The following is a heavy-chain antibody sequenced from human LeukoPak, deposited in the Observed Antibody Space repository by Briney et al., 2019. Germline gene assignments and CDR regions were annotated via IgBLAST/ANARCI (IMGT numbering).Heavy chain of an antibody. J-gene: IGHJ4*02. CDR3: AGGRGWLTTD. D-gene: IGHD6-19*01. Sequence: GGSLRLSCAASGFSFSAYWMNWFRQAPGKGLEWVAIIKQDGSVKRYVDSVKGRFTISRDNAKTSLYLEMMSLRVEDTAIYYCAGGRGWLTTDWGQGTLVTVSS. CDR2: IKQDGSVK. CDR1: GFSFSAYW. V-gene: IGHV3-7*01.